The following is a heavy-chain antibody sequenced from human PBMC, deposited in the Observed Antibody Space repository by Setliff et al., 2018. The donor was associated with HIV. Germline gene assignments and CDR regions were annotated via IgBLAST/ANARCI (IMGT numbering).Heavy chain of an antibody. CDR2: IKAGNGNT. V-gene: IGHV1-3*03. Sequence: ASVKVSCKTSGYTFTSYAMHWVRQAPGQRLEWMGWIKAGNGNTKYSQEFQGRVTITRDTSASTAYMELSSLRSEDMAVYYCARGHDSLTGYSFDFWGQGTLVTVSS. CDR1: GYTFTSYA. J-gene: IGHJ4*02. D-gene: IGHD3-9*01. CDR3: ARGHDSLTGYSFDF.